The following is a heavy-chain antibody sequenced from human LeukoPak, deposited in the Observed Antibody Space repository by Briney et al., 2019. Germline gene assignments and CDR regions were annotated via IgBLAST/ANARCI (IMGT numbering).Heavy chain of an antibody. CDR3: ARVGYYDSRGYPPFDY. D-gene: IGHD3-22*01. J-gene: IGHJ4*02. V-gene: IGHV1-8*01. Sequence: GASVKVSCKASGYTFTSYDINWVRQATGQGLEWMGWMNPNSGNTGYAQKFQGRVTMTRNTSISTAYMELSSLRSEDTAVYYCARVGYYDSRGYPPFDYWGQGTLATVSS. CDR1: GYTFTSYD. CDR2: MNPNSGNT.